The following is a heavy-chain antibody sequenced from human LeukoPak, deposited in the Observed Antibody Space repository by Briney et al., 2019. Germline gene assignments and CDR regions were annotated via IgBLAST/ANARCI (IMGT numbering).Heavy chain of an antibody. V-gene: IGHV3-64*01. CDR2: ISSNGGST. CDR3: ARDYGDHHFDY. J-gene: IGHJ4*02. D-gene: IGHD4-17*01. Sequence: GGSLRLSCAASGFTFSSYAMHWVRQAPGKGLEYVSAISSNGGSTYYANSVKGRFTISRDNSKNTLYLQMGSLRAEDMAVYYYARDYGDHHFDYWGQGTLVTVSS. CDR1: GFTFSSYA.